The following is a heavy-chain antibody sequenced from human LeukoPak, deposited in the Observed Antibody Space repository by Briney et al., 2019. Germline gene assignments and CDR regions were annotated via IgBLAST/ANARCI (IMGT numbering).Heavy chain of an antibody. CDR3: ARHPSSSWYID. CDR1: GGSISSYY. CDR2: IYYSGST. V-gene: IGHV4-39*01. Sequence: SETLSLTCTVSGGSISSYYWGWIRQPPGKGLERIGSIYYSGSTYYNPSLKSRVTISVDTSKNQFSLKLSSVTAADTAVYYCARHPSSSWYIDWGQGTLVTVSS. D-gene: IGHD6-13*01. J-gene: IGHJ4*02.